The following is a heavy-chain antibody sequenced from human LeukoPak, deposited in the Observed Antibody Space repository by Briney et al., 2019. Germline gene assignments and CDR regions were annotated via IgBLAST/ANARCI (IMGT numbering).Heavy chain of an antibody. CDR1: GFTFSSYA. CDR2: ISDSGGRT. V-gene: IGHV3-23*01. D-gene: IGHD4-23*01. CDR3: ARLRWGGLYYFDS. J-gene: IGHJ4*02. Sequence: GGSLRLSCAASGFTFSSYAMTWVRQAPGKGLEWVSSISDSGGRTYYADSVKGRCTISRDNAKNTLYLQMNSLRAEDTAVYYCARLRWGGLYYFDSWGQGTLVTVSS.